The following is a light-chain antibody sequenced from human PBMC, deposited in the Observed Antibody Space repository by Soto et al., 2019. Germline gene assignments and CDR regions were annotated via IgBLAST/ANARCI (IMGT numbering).Light chain of an antibody. J-gene: IGKJ3*01. CDR2: GAS. CDR1: QSISSN. CDR3: QHYGSSVPIT. V-gene: IGKV3-20*01. Sequence: EIVMTQFPATLSMSPGERATLSCRASQSISSNLAWYQQKPGQAPRLLIYGASSRATGIPDRFSGRGSGTDFVLTISRLEPEDFAVYYCQHYGSSVPITFGPGTKVHIK.